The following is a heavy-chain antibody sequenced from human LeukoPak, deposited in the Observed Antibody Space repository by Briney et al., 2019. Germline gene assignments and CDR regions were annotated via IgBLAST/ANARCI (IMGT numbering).Heavy chain of an antibody. CDR1: GGTSSSYA. J-gene: IGHJ4*02. CDR2: IIPIFGTA. Sequence: SVKVSCKASGGTSSSYAISWVRQAPGQGLEWLGGIIPIFGTANYAQKFQGRVTITADESTSTAYMELSSLRSEDTAVYYCAREAVYGSGSSTNYWGQGTLVTVSS. D-gene: IGHD3-10*01. CDR3: AREAVYGSGSSTNY. V-gene: IGHV1-69*01.